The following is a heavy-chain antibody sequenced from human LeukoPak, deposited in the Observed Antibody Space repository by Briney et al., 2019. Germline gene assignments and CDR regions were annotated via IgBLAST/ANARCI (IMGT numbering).Heavy chain of an antibody. V-gene: IGHV3-23*01. D-gene: IGHD2-2*01. CDR2: FSGNAGST. CDR3: TKGPRVVQAAVDV. Sequence: GGSLRLSCAASGFTFSTYAVSWVRQAPGKNLEWVSTFSGNAGSTYYADSVKGRLTISRDSSKNTLFLQMNSLRAEDTGVYYCTKGPRVVQAAVDVWGQGTPVTVSS. CDR1: GFTFSTYA. J-gene: IGHJ4*02.